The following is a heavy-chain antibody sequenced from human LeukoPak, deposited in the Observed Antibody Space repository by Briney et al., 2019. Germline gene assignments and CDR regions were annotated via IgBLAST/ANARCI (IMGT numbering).Heavy chain of an antibody. CDR3: ARLLWFGELPDYWYFDL. V-gene: IGHV4-59*11. Sequence: SETLSLACTVSGGSMSSHYWSWIRQPPGKGLESIGYIYYSGSTNYNPSLKSRVTMSVDTSKNQFSLKLSSVTAADTAVYYCARLLWFGELPDYWYFDLWGRGTLVTVSS. CDR2: IYYSGST. J-gene: IGHJ2*01. D-gene: IGHD3-10*01. CDR1: GGSMSSHY.